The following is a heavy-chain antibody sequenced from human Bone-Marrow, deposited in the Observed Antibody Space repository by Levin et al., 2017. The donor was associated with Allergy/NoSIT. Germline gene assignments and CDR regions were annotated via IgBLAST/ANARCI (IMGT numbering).Heavy chain of an antibody. V-gene: IGHV3-21*01. CDR2: ISSSSAFI. J-gene: IGHJ3*02. Sequence: LSLTCAASGFTFITYSMNWVRPAPGEGLEWVSSISSSSAFIYYADSVKGRFTISRDNAKNSLYLQMNSLRAEDTAVYFCAREFTAVAATEAFDIWGQGTMVTVSS. CDR1: GFTFITYS. CDR3: AREFTAVAATEAFDI. D-gene: IGHD6-19*01.